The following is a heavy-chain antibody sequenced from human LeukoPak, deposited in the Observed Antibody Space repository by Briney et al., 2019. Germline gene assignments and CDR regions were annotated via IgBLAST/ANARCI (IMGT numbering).Heavy chain of an antibody. CDR3: ARQDWVDDYDLWSGQYWFDP. V-gene: IGHV4-39*01. D-gene: IGHD3-3*01. J-gene: IGHJ5*02. CDR2: IYYGGNT. Sequence: PSETLSLTCTVSGGSLSSNNYYWGWIRQPPGEGLEWIGSIYYGGNTYYNPSLKSRVTISVDTSKNQFSLRLSSVTAADTAVYYCARQDWVDDYDLWSGQYWFDPWGQGTLVTVSS. CDR1: GGSLSSNNYY.